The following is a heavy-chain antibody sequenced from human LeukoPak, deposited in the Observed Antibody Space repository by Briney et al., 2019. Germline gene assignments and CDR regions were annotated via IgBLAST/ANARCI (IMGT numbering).Heavy chain of an antibody. Sequence: GGSLRLSCAASGFTFSSYGMHWVRQAPGRGLEWVAFIRYVGSNEYYADSVKGRFTISRDKSKNTLSLQMNGLRVEDTAVYYCAKVMPPGRIRFYSDSMDVWGKGTTVTVS. V-gene: IGHV3-30*02. J-gene: IGHJ6*03. CDR3: AKVMPPGRIRFYSDSMDV. CDR1: GFTFSSYG. CDR2: IRYVGSNE. D-gene: IGHD2-15*01.